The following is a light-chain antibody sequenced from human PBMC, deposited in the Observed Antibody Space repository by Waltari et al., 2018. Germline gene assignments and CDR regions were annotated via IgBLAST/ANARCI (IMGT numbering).Light chain of an antibody. CDR3: QSYDDFDWI. Sequence: NVILTQPHSVSEFPGKTVTITCTASSGRIATHYVLWYHQRPGSGPTTVIYEDTQRPSGVPARFSGSIDSSSNSASLTISGLQPEDEADYYCQSYDDFDWIFGGGTKLTVL. CDR1: SGRIATHY. CDR2: EDT. V-gene: IGLV6-57*02. J-gene: IGLJ3*02.